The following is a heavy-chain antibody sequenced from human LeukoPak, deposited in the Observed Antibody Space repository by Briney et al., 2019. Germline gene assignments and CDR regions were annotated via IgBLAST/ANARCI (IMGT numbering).Heavy chain of an antibody. J-gene: IGHJ4*02. CDR2: IIPIFGTA. Sequence: GASVKVSCKASGGTFSSYAISWVRQAPGQGLEWMGGIIPIFGTANYAQKFQGRVTITADESTSTAYMELSSLRSEDTAVYYCARRKRGGYYFDYWGQGTLVTVSS. CDR1: GGTFSSYA. CDR3: ARRKRGGYYFDY. V-gene: IGHV1-69*13. D-gene: IGHD3-10*01.